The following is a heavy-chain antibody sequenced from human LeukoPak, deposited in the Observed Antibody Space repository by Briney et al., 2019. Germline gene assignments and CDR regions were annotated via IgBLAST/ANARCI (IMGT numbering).Heavy chain of an antibody. J-gene: IGHJ5*02. Sequence: SVKVSCKASGYTFTSYAMNWVRQAPGQGLEWMGGIIPIFGTANYAQKFQGRVTITADKSTSTAYMELSSLRSEDTAVYYCARASSSWSLTQNNWFDPWGQGTLVTVSS. CDR3: ARASSSWSLTQNNWFDP. CDR1: GYTFTSYA. V-gene: IGHV1-69*06. CDR2: IIPIFGTA. D-gene: IGHD6-13*01.